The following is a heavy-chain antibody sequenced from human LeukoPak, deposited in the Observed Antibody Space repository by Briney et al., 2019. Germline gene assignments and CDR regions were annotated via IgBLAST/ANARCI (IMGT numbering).Heavy chain of an antibody. CDR3: ARAPMVRGVITPYYFDY. J-gene: IGHJ4*02. Sequence: SGTLSLTCAVSGGSISSSKWWRWVRQPPGKGLGWIGEIYHSGSTNYNPSLKSRVTISGDKSKNQFSLKLSSVTAADTAVYYCARAPMVRGVITPYYFDYWGQGTLVTVSS. D-gene: IGHD3-10*01. V-gene: IGHV4-4*02. CDR1: GGSISSSKW. CDR2: IYHSGST.